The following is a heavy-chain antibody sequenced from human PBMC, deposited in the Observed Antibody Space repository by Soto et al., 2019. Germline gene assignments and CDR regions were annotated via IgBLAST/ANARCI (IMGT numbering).Heavy chain of an antibody. V-gene: IGHV4-4*02. J-gene: IGHJ3*02. CDR3: ARPGFGGAFDI. CDR1: SGSISSGNW. Sequence: QVQLQESGPGLVKPSGTLSLTCAVSSGSISSGNWWSWVRQPPGEGLEWIGEIFHSGSTNYNPSLKRRVTISVDKSKNQFSLKLSSVTAADTAVYYCARPGFGGAFDIWGQGTLFIVSS. CDR2: IFHSGST. D-gene: IGHD3-10*01.